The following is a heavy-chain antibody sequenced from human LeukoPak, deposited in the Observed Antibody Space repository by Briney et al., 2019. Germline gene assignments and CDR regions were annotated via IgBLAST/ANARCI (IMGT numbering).Heavy chain of an antibody. CDR3: ARDGVGASDSNYYHYYMDV. CDR2: ISAYNGNT. Sequence: GASVEVSCKASGYTFTSYGISWVRQAPGQGLEWMGWISAYNGNTNYAQKLQGRVTMTTDTSTSTAYMELRSLRSDDTAVYYCARDGVGASDSNYYHYYMDVWGKGTTVTVSS. J-gene: IGHJ6*03. CDR1: GYTFTSYG. D-gene: IGHD1-26*01. V-gene: IGHV1-18*01.